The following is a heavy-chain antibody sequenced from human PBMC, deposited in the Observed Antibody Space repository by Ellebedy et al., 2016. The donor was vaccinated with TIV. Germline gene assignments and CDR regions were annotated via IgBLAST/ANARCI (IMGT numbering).Heavy chain of an antibody. V-gene: IGHV4-38-2*02. CDR2: IYHSGST. J-gene: IGHJ4*02. D-gene: IGHD1-26*01. CDR1: GYSIGSGYY. CDR3: ARTVSEWGGSYFDY. Sequence: SETLSLTCTVSGYSIGSGYYWGWIRQPPGKGLEWIGTIYHSGSTYYNPSLKSRVTISVDTSKNQFSLKLSSVTAADTAVYYCARTVSEWGGSYFDYWGQGTLVTVSS.